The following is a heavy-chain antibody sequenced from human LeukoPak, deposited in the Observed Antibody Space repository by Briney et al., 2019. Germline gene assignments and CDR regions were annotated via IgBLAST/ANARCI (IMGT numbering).Heavy chain of an antibody. CDR2: IRSNLYLGAT. CDR3: ATDWGSEDSYLRALDL. Sequence: GGSLRLSCAASGFTFSNAWLHWVRQAPGRGLEWVGRIRSNLYLGATDFAAPVRDRFTMSRDDSKNTLYLQMDSLKTEDTAMYYCATDWGSEDSYLRALDLWGQGTMVVVSS. V-gene: IGHV3-15*01. D-gene: IGHD3-16*01. CDR1: GFTFSNAW. J-gene: IGHJ3*01.